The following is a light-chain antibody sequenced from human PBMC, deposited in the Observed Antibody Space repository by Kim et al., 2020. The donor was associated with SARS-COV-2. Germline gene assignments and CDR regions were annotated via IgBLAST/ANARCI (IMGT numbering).Light chain of an antibody. Sequence: GQGDTISCSDSHSKIGSNTVHCDQQLPGTAPKPRIYSNNQRPSGVPDLFSGSKSGTSASLSISGLQSEDEAEYYCAAWDDSLNGPVFGGGTQLTVL. CDR1: HSKIGSNT. CDR2: SNN. CDR3: AAWDDSLNGPV. V-gene: IGLV1-44*01. J-gene: IGLJ2*01.